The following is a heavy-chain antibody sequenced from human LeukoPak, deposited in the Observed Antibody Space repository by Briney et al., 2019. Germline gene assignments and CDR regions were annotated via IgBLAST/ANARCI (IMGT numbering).Heavy chain of an antibody. J-gene: IGHJ5*02. V-gene: IGHV4-39*07. Sequence: SETLSLTCTVSGGSISSSSNYWGWIRQPPGKGLEWIGSIYCSGSTYYNPSLKSRVTISVDTSKNQFSLKLSSVTAADTAVYYCARVGRVANWFDPWGQGTLVTVSS. CDR2: IYCSGST. CDR3: ARVGRVANWFDP. D-gene: IGHD2-15*01. CDR1: GGSISSSSNY.